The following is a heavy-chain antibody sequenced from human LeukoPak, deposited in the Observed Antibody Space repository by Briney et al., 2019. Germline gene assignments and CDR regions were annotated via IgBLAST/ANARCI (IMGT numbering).Heavy chain of an antibody. J-gene: IGHJ6*03. CDR1: GGSFSGNY. V-gene: IGHV4-34*01. Sequence: SETLSLTCAVYGGSFSGNYWSWIRQPPGKGLEWIGEINHSGSTNYNPSLKSRVTISVDTSKNQFSLKLSSVTAADTAVYYCARSVGAALIMDYYYYMDVWGKGTTVTVSS. D-gene: IGHD6-6*01. CDR2: INHSGST. CDR3: ARSVGAALIMDYYYYMDV.